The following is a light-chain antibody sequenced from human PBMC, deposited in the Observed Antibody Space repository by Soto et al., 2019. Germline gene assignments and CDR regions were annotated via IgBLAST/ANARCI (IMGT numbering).Light chain of an antibody. CDR3: QTWGTGIVV. CDR2: LNSDGSH. J-gene: IGLJ3*02. Sequence: QSVLTQSPSASASLGASVTVTCTLSSGHSSNAVAWHQQQPEKGPRYLMRLNSDGSHSKGDGIPDRFTGSSSGADRYLTFSSLQSEDEADYYCQTWGTGIVVFGGGTKVTVL. CDR1: SGHSSNA. V-gene: IGLV4-69*01.